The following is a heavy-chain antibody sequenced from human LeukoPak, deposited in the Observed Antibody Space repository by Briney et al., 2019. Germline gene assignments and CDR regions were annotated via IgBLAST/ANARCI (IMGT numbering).Heavy chain of an antibody. CDR2: IIPILGIA. CDR1: GGTFSSYA. CDR3: ASSSYDILTGYSPEGWFDP. D-gene: IGHD3-9*01. Sequence: SVKVSCKASGGTFSSYAISWVRQAPGQGLEWMGRIIPILGIANYAQKFQGRVTITADKSTSTAYMELSSLRSEDTAVYYCASSSYDILTGYSPEGWFDPWGQGTLVTVSS. J-gene: IGHJ5*02. V-gene: IGHV1-69*04.